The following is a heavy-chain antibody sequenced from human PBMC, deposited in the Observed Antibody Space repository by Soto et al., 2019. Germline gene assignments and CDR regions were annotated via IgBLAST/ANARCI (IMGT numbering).Heavy chain of an antibody. CDR1: GGTFSSYA. D-gene: IGHD6-13*01. CDR3: ARDNYGSSWSAGFDY. Sequence: QVQLVQSGAEVKKPGSSVKVSCKASGGTFSSYAISWVRQAPGQGLEWMGGIIPIFGTANYAQKFQGRVTITADEXXXXXXMEXSSLRSEDTAVYYCARDNYGSSWSAGFDYWGQGTLVTVSS. CDR2: IIPIFGTA. V-gene: IGHV1-69*01. J-gene: IGHJ4*02.